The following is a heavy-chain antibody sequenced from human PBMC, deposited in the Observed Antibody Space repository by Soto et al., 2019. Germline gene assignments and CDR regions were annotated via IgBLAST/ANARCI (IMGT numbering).Heavy chain of an antibody. CDR1: GDSVSSNSAG. D-gene: IGHD3-10*01. J-gene: IGHJ6*02. Sequence: SQTLSLTCVISGDSVSSNSAGWNWIRQSPSRGLEWLGRTYYKSKWNNDYALSVKSRITINPDTSKNQFSLHLYSVTPEDTAVYYCTGITWFRGMDVWGQGTPVTISS. CDR3: TGITWFRGMDV. CDR2: TYYKSKWNN. V-gene: IGHV6-1*01.